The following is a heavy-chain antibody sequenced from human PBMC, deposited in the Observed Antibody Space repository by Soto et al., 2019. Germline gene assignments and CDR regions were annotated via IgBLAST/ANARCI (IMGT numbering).Heavy chain of an antibody. CDR3: ARDSGDWGRFSSYNWFDP. J-gene: IGHJ5*02. V-gene: IGHV4-28*03. CDR2: IYYSGST. Sequence: PSETLSLTCAVSGYSISSSNWWGWIRQPPGKGLEWIGYIYYSGSTYYNPSLKSRVTISVDTSKNQFSLKLSSVTAADTAVYYCARDSGDWGRFSSYNWFDPWGQGTLVTVSS. CDR1: GYSISSSNW. D-gene: IGHD3-3*01.